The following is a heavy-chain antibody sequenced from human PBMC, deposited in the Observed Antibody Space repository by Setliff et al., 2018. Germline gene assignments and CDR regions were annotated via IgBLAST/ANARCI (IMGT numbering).Heavy chain of an antibody. CDR2: ISSSSSTI. CDR1: GFTFSRYS. CDR3: AKEGGYSYGYDFDY. J-gene: IGHJ4*02. Sequence: GGSLRLSCAASGFTFSRYSMNWVRQAPGKGLEWVSYISSSSSTIYYADSVKGRFTISRDNAKNSLYLQMNSVRAEDTAVYYCAKEGGYSYGYDFDYWGQGTLVTVSS. V-gene: IGHV3-48*01. D-gene: IGHD5-18*01.